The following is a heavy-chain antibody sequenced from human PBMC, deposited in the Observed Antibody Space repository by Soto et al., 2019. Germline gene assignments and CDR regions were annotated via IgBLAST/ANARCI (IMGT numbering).Heavy chain of an antibody. D-gene: IGHD3-22*01. CDR3: ARDSYDSSSMDV. J-gene: IGHJ6*02. CDR1: GGSVSSGSYY. V-gene: IGHV4-61*01. Sequence: SETLSLTCTVSGGSVSSGSYYWSWIRQPPGKGLEWIGYIYYSGSTNYDPSLKSRVTISVDTSKNQFSLKLSSVTAADTAVYYCARDSYDSSSMDVWGQGTTVTVSS. CDR2: IYYSGST.